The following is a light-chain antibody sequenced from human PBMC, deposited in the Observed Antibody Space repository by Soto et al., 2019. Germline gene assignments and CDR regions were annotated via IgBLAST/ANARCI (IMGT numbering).Light chain of an antibody. J-gene: IGKJ1*01. CDR1: QISSSY. V-gene: IGKV3-20*01. CDR3: QQYGSSPWT. CDR2: GAS. Sequence: EIVLTQSPGTLSLSPGERATLSCRASQISSSYLAWYQQKPGQAPRLLIYGASSRATGIPDRFSGSGSGTDFTITISRLEPEDFAVYYCQQYGSSPWTFGQGTKVEIK.